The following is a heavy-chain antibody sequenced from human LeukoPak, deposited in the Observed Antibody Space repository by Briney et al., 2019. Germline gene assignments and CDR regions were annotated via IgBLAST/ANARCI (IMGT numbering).Heavy chain of an antibody. CDR3: ARHSGSGWQALGY. D-gene: IGHD6-19*01. V-gene: IGHV1-18*04. CDR1: GYTFTNSG. CDR2: TSYNGNT. J-gene: IGHJ4*02. Sequence: ASVKVSCKASGYTFTNSGIGWVHRAPGLGLEWMGWTSYNGNTNYAQKFQDRVTMTTDTSTTTAYMELRSLESDDTAVYYCARHSGSGWQALGYWGQGTLVTVSS.